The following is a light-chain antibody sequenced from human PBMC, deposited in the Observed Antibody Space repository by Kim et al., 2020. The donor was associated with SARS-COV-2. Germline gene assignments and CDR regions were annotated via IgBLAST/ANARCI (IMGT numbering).Light chain of an antibody. CDR3: QQYGRSPLS. V-gene: IGKV3-20*01. J-gene: IGKJ4*01. Sequence: LSPGERVILSCRASQSVSTYLAWYQQKLGQAPRLLIYGASIRATGIPDRFSGSGSGTDFTLTINRLEPEDFAVYSCQQYGRSPLSFGGGTKVDIK. CDR1: QSVSTY. CDR2: GAS.